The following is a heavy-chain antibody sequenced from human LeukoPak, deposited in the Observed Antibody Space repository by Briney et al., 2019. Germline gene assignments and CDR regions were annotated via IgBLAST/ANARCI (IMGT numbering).Heavy chain of an antibody. V-gene: IGHV3-23*01. CDR1: GFSFRDYV. D-gene: IGHD3-3*01. Sequence: GGSLRLSCAASGFSFRDYVMSWVRQAPGKGLEWVSGISENGAGTYYADSVKGRFTISRDNSKNTVYLQSNSLRAEDTALYYCARKMTIFDYWGQGTLVTVSS. CDR3: ARKMTIFDY. CDR2: ISENGAGT. J-gene: IGHJ4*02.